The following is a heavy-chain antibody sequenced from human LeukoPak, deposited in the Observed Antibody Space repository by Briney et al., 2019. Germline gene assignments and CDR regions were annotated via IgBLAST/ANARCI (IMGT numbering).Heavy chain of an antibody. J-gene: IGHJ6*03. CDR1: GASISSSY. CDR3: ARTPSITMIVVVRDYYYYMDV. Sequence: PSETLSLTCSVSGASISSSYWSWIRQPPGKGLEWIGYISYSGSTNYNPSLKSRVTISVDTSKNQVSLKLSSVTAADTAVYYCARTPSITMIVVVRDYYYYMDVWGKGTTVTVSS. D-gene: IGHD3-22*01. CDR2: ISYSGST. V-gene: IGHV4-59*01.